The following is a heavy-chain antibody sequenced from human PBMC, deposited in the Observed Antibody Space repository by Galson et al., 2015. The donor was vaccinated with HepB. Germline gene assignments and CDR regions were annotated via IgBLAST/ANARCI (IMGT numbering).Heavy chain of an antibody. Sequence: SVKVSCKASGYTFTGYHIHWVRQAPGQGLEWMGRINPNSGGTNFAQKFQGRVTMTRDTSINTAYMEMSRLRADDTAIYYCAATNLGTPSAFDYWGQGTLVTASS. V-gene: IGHV1-2*06. CDR3: AATNLGTPSAFDY. CDR1: GYTFTGYH. CDR2: INPNSGGT. D-gene: IGHD7-27*01. J-gene: IGHJ4*02.